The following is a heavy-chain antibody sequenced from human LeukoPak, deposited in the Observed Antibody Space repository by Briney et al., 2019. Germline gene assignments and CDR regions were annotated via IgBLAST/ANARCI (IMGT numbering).Heavy chain of an antibody. D-gene: IGHD3-10*01. V-gene: IGHV3-30*18. J-gene: IGHJ3*02. CDR2: ISYDGSNK. CDR3: AKDRSYYILEDAFDI. CDR1: GFTFSSYG. Sequence: GGSLRLSCAASGFTFSSYGMHWVRQAPGKGLEWVAVISYDGSNKYYADSVKGRFTISRDNSKNTLYLQMNSLRAEDTAVYYCAKDRSYYILEDAFDIWGQGTMVTVSS.